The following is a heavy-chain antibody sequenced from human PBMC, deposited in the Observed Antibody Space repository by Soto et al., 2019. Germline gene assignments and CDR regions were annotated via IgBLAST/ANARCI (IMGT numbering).Heavy chain of an antibody. V-gene: IGHV3-21*01. J-gene: IGHJ3*02. CDR1: GFTFSSYS. CDR3: AKDPYWAAAGSDAFDI. D-gene: IGHD6-13*01. CDR2: ISSSSSYI. Sequence: PGGSLRLSCAASGFTFSSYSMNWVRQAPGKGLEWVSSISSSSSYIYYADSVKGRFTISRDNAKNSLYLQMNSLRAEDTALYYCAKDPYWAAAGSDAFDIWGQGTMVTVSS.